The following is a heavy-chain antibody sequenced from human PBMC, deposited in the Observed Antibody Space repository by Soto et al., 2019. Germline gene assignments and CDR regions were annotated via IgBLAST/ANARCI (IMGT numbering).Heavy chain of an antibody. CDR2: IYGDDDK. Sequence: QITLKESGPPLVKPTQTLTLTCTFSGFSLSTAVGVGWIRQPPGKALEWLALIYGDDDKRFSPSLKSRLTITKDTSKNQVVLTMTNMDPVDTATYYCAHRRGRVWEKLFDPWGQGTLVTVSS. CDR3: AHRRGRVWEKLFDP. D-gene: IGHD1-26*01. CDR1: GFSLSTAVG. V-gene: IGHV2-5*02. J-gene: IGHJ5*02.